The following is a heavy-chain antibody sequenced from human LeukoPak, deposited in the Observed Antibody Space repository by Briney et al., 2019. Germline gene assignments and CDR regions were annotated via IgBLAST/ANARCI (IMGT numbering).Heavy chain of an antibody. Sequence: PSETLSLTCTVSGGSISSYYWSWIRQPPGKGLEWIGYIYTSGSTNYNPSLKSRVTISVDTSKNQFSLKLSSVTAADTAVYYCARRGSGYWLYFFDYWGQGTLVTVSS. CDR3: ARRGSGYWLYFFDY. D-gene: IGHD3-22*01. CDR2: IYTSGST. J-gene: IGHJ4*02. V-gene: IGHV4-4*09. CDR1: GGSISSYY.